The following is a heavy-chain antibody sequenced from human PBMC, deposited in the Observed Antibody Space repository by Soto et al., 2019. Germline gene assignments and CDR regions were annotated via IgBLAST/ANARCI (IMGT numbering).Heavy chain of an antibody. CDR2: ISAYNGNT. Sequence: ASVKVSCKASGYTFTSYGISWVRQAPGQGLEWMGWISAYNGNTNYAQKLQGRVTMTTDTSTSTAYMELRSLRSDDTAVYYCVRGYCSGGSCEALDCWGQGTLVTVSS. CDR1: GYTFTSYG. CDR3: VRGYCSGGSCEALDC. V-gene: IGHV1-18*04. J-gene: IGHJ4*02. D-gene: IGHD2-15*01.